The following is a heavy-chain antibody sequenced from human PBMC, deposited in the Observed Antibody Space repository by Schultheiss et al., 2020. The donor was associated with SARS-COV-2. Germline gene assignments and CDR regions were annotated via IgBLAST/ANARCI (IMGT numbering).Heavy chain of an antibody. Sequence: GGSLRLSCAASGFTFSSYGMHWVRQAPGKGLEWVAVISYDGSNKYYADSVKGRFTISRDNSKNTLYLQMNSLRAEDTAVYYCARDRESYYYDSSGAFDIWGQGTMVTVSS. V-gene: IGHV3-30*12. CDR1: GFTFSSYG. D-gene: IGHD3-22*01. CDR3: ARDRESYYYDSSGAFDI. J-gene: IGHJ3*02. CDR2: ISYDGSNK.